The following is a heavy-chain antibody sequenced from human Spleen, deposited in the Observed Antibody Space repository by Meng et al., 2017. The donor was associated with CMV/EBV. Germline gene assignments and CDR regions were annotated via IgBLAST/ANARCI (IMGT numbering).Heavy chain of an antibody. CDR3: ARGVGTLIIDY. CDR2: INTGNGNP. Sequence: SCKASGYPFSGYAIHWVRQAPGQRLEWMGWINTGNGNPKYSQKFHGTVTITRDTSASTAYMELSSLRSEDTAVYYWARGVGTLIIDYWGQGTLVTVSS. J-gene: IGHJ4*02. V-gene: IGHV1-3*04. CDR1: GYPFSGYA. D-gene: IGHD4-23*01.